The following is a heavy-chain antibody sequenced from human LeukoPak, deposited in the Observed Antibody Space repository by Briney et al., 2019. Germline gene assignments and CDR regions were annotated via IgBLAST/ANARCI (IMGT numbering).Heavy chain of an antibody. V-gene: IGHV3-11*06. J-gene: IGHJ5*01. D-gene: IGHD5-18*01. CDR1: GFTFSDYY. Sequence: GGSLRLSCAASGFTFSDYYMSWIRQAPGKGLEWVSYISSSSSYTNYADSVKGRFTISRDNSKNTLYLQMNSLRAEDTAVYYCARDVQLWFDYWGQGTLVTVSS. CDR3: ARDVQLWFDY. CDR2: ISSSSSYT.